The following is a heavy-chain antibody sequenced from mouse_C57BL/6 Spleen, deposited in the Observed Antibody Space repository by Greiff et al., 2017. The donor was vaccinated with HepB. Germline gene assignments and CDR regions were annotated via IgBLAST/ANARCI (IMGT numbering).Heavy chain of an antibody. Sequence: VQLQQSGAELVKPGASVKLSCKASGYTFTSYWMQWVKQRPGQGLEWIGEIDPSDSYTNYNQKFKGKATLTLDTSSSTAYMQLSSLTSEDSAVYYCARITTVVPYYAMDYWGQGTSVTVSS. J-gene: IGHJ4*01. D-gene: IGHD1-1*01. V-gene: IGHV1-50*01. CDR2: IDPSDSYT. CDR1: GYTFTSYW. CDR3: ARITTVVPYYAMDY.